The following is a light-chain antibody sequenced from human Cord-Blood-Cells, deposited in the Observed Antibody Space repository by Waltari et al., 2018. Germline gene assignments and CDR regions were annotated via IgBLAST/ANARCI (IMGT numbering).Light chain of an antibody. CDR3: QQRSNWPLT. V-gene: IGKV3-11*01. CDR2: DAS. Sequence: EIVLTQSPATLSLSPGERATLSCRASQRVSSYLAMYQQKPGQAPRLLIYDASNRATGIPARFSGSESGTDFTLTISSLEPEDFAVYYCQQRSNWPLTFGGGTKVEIK. J-gene: IGKJ4*01. CDR1: QRVSSY.